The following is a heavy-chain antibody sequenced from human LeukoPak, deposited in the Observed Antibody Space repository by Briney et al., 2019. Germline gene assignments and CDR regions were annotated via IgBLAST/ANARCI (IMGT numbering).Heavy chain of an antibody. V-gene: IGHV4-59*01. D-gene: IGHD3-16*01. J-gene: IGHJ4*02. CDR3: ASSLAIWGNYFDY. CDR1: GGSISSYY. CDR2: IYYSGST. Sequence: PSETLSLTCTVSGGSISSYYWSWIRQPPGKGLGWIVYIYYSGSTNYNPSLKSRVTISVDTSKNQFSLKLSSVTAADTAVYYCASSLAIWGNYFDYWGQGTLVTVSS.